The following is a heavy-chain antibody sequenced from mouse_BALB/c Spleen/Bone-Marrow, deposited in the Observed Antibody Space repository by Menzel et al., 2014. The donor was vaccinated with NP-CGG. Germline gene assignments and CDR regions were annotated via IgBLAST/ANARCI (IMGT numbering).Heavy chain of an antibody. Sequence: QVQLQQSGPGLVAPSQSLSITCTASGFSLTGYGVNWVRQPPGKGLEWLGMIWGDGSTDYNSALKSRLSISKDNSKSQVFLKMNSLQTDDTARYYCARTLGHYAMDYWGQGTSVTVSS. CDR3: ARTLGHYAMDY. J-gene: IGHJ4*01. D-gene: IGHD4-1*01. V-gene: IGHV2-6-7*01. CDR1: GFSLTGYG. CDR2: IWGDGST.